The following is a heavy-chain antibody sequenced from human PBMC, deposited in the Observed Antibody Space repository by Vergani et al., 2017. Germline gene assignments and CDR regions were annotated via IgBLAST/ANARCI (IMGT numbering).Heavy chain of an antibody. Sequence: QVQLQESGPGLVKPSQTLSLTCTVSGGPISSGSYYWSWIRQPAGKGLEWIGRIYTSGSTNYNPSLKTRVTISVDMSKNQFSLKLSSVTAADTAVYYCARATLLSSGQEFDYWGQGTLVTVSS. CDR3: ARATLLSSGQEFDY. D-gene: IGHD6-19*01. CDR2: IYTSGST. CDR1: GGPISSGSYY. V-gene: IGHV4-61*02. J-gene: IGHJ4*02.